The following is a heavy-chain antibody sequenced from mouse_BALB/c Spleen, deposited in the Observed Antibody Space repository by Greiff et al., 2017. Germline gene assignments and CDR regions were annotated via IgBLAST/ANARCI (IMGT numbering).Heavy chain of an antibody. V-gene: IGHV3-2*02. Sequence: EVQLQQSGPGLVKPSQSLSLTCTVTGYSITSDYAWNWIRQFPGNKLEWMGYISYSGSTSYNPSLKSRISITRDTSKNQFFLQLNSVTTEDTATYYCAYYYGSSYVRFAYWGQGTLVTVSA. D-gene: IGHD1-1*01. CDR1: GYSITSDYA. CDR3: AYYYGSSYVRFAY. J-gene: IGHJ3*01. CDR2: ISYSGST.